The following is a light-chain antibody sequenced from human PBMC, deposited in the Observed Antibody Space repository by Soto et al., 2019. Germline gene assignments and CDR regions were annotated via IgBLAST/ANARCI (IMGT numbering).Light chain of an antibody. J-gene: IGLJ1*01. Sequence: QSVLTQPASVSGSPGQSITISCTGTSSDVGNYDYVSWYQQYTGKAPKLMIYAVSRRPSGVSNRFSGSKSGNTASLTISGLQAEDEADYYCTSYTPSSTYVFGTGTKLTVL. CDR2: AVS. V-gene: IGLV2-14*03. CDR3: TSYTPSSTYV. CDR1: SSDVGNYDY.